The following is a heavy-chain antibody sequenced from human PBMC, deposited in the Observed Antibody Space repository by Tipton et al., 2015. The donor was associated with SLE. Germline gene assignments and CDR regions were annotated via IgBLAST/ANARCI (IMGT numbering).Heavy chain of an antibody. Sequence: TLSLTCAVYGGSFSGYYWSWIRQPPGKGLEWIGEINHSGSTDYNPSLKGRVTISIDTSKNQFSLKLSSVTAADTAVYYCARPERVLRHDSFDVWGQGTLVTVSS. D-gene: IGHD3-10*01. V-gene: IGHV4-34*01. J-gene: IGHJ3*01. CDR3: ARPERVLRHDSFDV. CDR2: INHSGST. CDR1: GGSFSGYY.